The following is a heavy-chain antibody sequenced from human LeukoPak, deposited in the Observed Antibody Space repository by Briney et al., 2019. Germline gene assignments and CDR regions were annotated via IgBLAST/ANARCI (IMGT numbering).Heavy chain of an antibody. Sequence: GGSLRLXCAASGFTFSNAWMSWVRQAPGKGLEWVGRIKSKTDGGTTDYAAPVKGRFTISRDDSKNTLYLQMNSLKTEDTAVYYCTTSPPYCSGGCCFDYWGQGTLVTVSS. J-gene: IGHJ4*02. CDR2: IKSKTDGGTT. CDR1: GFTFSNAW. V-gene: IGHV3-15*01. CDR3: TTSPPYCSGGCCFDY. D-gene: IGHD2-15*01.